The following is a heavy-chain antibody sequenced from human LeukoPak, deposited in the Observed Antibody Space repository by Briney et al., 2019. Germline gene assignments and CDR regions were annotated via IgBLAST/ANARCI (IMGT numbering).Heavy chain of an antibody. D-gene: IGHD1-26*01. Sequence: ASVKVSCKASAYTFTSYGISWVRQAPGQGLEWMGWISGSNGNTKSAQSLQGRVTMTTDTSTSTTYMELRSLRSDDPAVYYCARGTVSGADYYYMDVWGTGTTVTVSS. J-gene: IGHJ6*03. V-gene: IGHV1-18*01. CDR1: AYTFTSYG. CDR3: ARGTVSGADYYYMDV. CDR2: ISGSNGNT.